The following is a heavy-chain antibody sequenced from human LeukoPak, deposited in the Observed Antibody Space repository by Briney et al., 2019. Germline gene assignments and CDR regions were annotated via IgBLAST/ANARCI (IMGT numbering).Heavy chain of an antibody. CDR3: AGNHRFDP. J-gene: IGHJ5*02. V-gene: IGHV3-66*01. CDR1: GFSISNIY. Sequence: GGSLRLSCEVSGFSISNIYMSWLRQAPGKGLECVSVTYSSGGTYYADSVKGRFTISRDNARNTVYLQMNSLRGEDTAIYYCAGNHRFDPWGQGTLVTVSS. CDR2: TYSSGGT. D-gene: IGHD1-14*01.